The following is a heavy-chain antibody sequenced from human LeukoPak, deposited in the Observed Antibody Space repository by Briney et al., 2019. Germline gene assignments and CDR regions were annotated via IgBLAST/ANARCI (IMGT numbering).Heavy chain of an antibody. Sequence: SETLSLTCAVSGGSISSGSYYWSWIRQPAGKGLEWIGRIYTSGTTNYNPSLKSRVTISVDTSKNQFSLKLSSVTAADTAVYYCAGNYYGSGSYYSEDRYWGQGTLVTVSS. CDR3: AGNYYGSGSYYSEDRY. D-gene: IGHD3-10*01. CDR1: GGSISSGSYY. V-gene: IGHV4-61*02. CDR2: IYTSGTT. J-gene: IGHJ4*02.